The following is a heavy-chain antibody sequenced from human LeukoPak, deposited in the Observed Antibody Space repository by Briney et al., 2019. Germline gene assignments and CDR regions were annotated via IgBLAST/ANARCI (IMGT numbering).Heavy chain of an antibody. CDR3: ARMTFYCSSTSCYEGFYYYYYMDV. V-gene: IGHV3-7*01. CDR2: IKQDGSEK. Sequence: PGGSLRLSCAASGFTFSSYWMSWVRQAPGKGLEWVANIKQDGSEKYYVDSVKGRFTISRDNAKNSLYLQMNSLRAEDTAVYYCARMTFYCSSTSCYEGFYYYYYMDVWGKGTTVTVSS. D-gene: IGHD2-2*01. CDR1: GFTFSSYW. J-gene: IGHJ6*03.